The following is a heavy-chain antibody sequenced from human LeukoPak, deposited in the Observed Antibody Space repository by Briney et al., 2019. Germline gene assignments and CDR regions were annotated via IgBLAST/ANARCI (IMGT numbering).Heavy chain of an antibody. Sequence: GGSLRLSCAASGFTFSSYAMSWVRQAPGKGLEWVSAISGSGGRTYYADSVKGRFTISRDDSKNTLYLQMNSLRAEDTAVYYCAKTESRGEGIRYFDWSNGMDVWGQGTTVTVSS. CDR3: AKTESRGEGIRYFDWSNGMDV. J-gene: IGHJ6*02. CDR2: ISGSGGRT. CDR1: GFTFSSYA. D-gene: IGHD3-9*01. V-gene: IGHV3-23*01.